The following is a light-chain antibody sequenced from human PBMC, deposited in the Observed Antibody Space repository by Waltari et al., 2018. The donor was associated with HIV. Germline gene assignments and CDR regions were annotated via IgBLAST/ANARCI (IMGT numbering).Light chain of an antibody. V-gene: IGLV1-51*01. J-gene: IGLJ1*01. CDR1: TSNIEMTY. CDR3: ETGSGSVTFPV. CDR2: ENN. Sequence: QSVLTQPPSVSAAPGQKVTISCAASTSNIEMTYVPWYQQFPRTTPKRLIYENNKRPSGLSDRFSGSKSGASATLDIAGLRTGDEADYYCETGSGSVTFPVFGSGTKVTVL.